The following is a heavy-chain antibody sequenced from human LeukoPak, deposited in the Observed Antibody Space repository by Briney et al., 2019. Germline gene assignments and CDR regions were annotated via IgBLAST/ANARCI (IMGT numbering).Heavy chain of an antibody. D-gene: IGHD3-22*01. V-gene: IGHV3-23*01. CDR3: ARDIGSSGTVPMV. Sequence: GGSLRLSCVASEFTFSNFAMSWVRQAPGKGLEWLSAISGSGGDTYYADSVKGRFTISRDNSKNTLYLQMNSLRAEDTAVYYCARDIGSSGTVPMVWGQGTLVTVSS. CDR1: EFTFSNFA. J-gene: IGHJ4*02. CDR2: ISGSGGDT.